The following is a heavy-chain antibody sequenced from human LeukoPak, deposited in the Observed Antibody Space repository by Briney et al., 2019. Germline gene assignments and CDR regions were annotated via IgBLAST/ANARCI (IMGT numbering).Heavy chain of an antibody. V-gene: IGHV4-59*01. D-gene: IGHD3-22*01. J-gene: IGHJ4*02. CDR1: GGSISSYY. Sequence: PSETLSLTCTVSGGSISSYYWSWIRQPPGKGLEWIGYIYYSGSTNYNPSLKSRVTISVDTSKNQFSLKLSSVTAADTAVYYCARTYDSSGYPFDYWGQGTLVTVSS. CDR3: ARTYDSSGYPFDY. CDR2: IYYSGST.